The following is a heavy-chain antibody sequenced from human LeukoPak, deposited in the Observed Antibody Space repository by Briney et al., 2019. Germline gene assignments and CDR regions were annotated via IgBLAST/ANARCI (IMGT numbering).Heavy chain of an antibody. CDR1: GGSISSYY. J-gene: IGHJ4*02. D-gene: IGHD2-2*01. V-gene: IGHV4-59*01. CDR3: ASLKYCSSTSCSYYFDY. Sequence: SETLSLTCTVSGGSISSYYWSWIRQPPGKGLEWIGYIYYSGSTNYNPSLKSRVTISVDTSKTQFSLKLSSVTAADTAVYYCASLKYCSSTSCSYYFDYWGQGTLVTVSS. CDR2: IYYSGST.